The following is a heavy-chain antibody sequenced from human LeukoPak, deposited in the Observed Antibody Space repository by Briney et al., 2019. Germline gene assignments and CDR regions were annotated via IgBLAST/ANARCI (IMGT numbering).Heavy chain of an antibody. J-gene: IGHJ3*02. CDR2: LAYDETFR. CDR1: GFTFSRYT. CDR3: AREADGFDI. V-gene: IGHV3-30*01. Sequence: HPGGSLRLSCSASGFTFSRYTMHWVRQAPGKGLEWVALLAYDETFRYYADSVKGRFTISRDTAKTTLDLQMNSLTTEDTALYYCAREADGFDIWGQGTMVTVSS.